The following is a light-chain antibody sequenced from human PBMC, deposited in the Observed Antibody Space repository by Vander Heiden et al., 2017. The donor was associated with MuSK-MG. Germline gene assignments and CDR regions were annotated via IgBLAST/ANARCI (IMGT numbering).Light chain of an antibody. J-gene: IGKJ1*01. CDR1: QGISTW. CDR3: QQYERYLVT. CDR2: DAS. Sequence: DIHMPQSPSTLSASVGDRVRSTCRASQGISTWLAWYQQKPGKAPNLLIYDASSLESGVPSRFSGSGSGTEFTLTISSLQPDDFATYYCQQYERYLVTFGQGTKVEIK. V-gene: IGKV1-5*01.